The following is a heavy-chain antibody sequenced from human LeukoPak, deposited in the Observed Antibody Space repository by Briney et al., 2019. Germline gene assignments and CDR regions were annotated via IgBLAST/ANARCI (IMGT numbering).Heavy chain of an antibody. CDR2: SSPYSGGT. V-gene: IGHV1-2*02. CDR3: ASALNSRNSSC. D-gene: IGHD6-13*01. Sequence: ASVKVSCKASGYSFTGYYMHWVRQAPGQALEWMGWSSPYSGGTRYAQNFQGRVTMTTDTTISTAYMELSSLRSDDTAIYYCASALNSRNSSCWGQGTLVTVSS. CDR1: GYSFTGYY. J-gene: IGHJ4*02.